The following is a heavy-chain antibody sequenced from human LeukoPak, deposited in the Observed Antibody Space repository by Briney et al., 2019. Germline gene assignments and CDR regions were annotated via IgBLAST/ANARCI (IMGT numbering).Heavy chain of an antibody. CDR1: GGTFSSYA. J-gene: IGHJ4*02. Sequence: SVKVSCKASGGTFSSYAISWVRQAPGQGLEWMGRIIPILGIANYSQKFQGRITITADRSTSTAYMELSRLRSEDTAVYYCARNKELSAPDYYFDYWGQGTLVTVFS. CDR2: IIPILGIA. D-gene: IGHD1-26*01. V-gene: IGHV1-69*04. CDR3: ARNKELSAPDYYFDY.